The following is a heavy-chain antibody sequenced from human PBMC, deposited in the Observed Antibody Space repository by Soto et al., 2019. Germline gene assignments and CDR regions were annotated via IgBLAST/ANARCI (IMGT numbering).Heavy chain of an antibody. V-gene: IGHV2-70*01. CDR3: ARPYSSYDFWSGYPRGLYYYYGMDV. D-gene: IGHD3-3*01. J-gene: IGHJ6*02. CDR2: IDWDDDK. Sequence: GXGPTLVNPTQSLTLTCTFSGFSLSTSGMCVSWIRQPPGKALECLALIDWDDDKYYSTSLKTRLTISKDTSKNQVVLTMTKMDPVDTATYYCARPYSSYDFWSGYPRGLYYYYGMDVWGQGTTVTGSS. CDR1: GFSLSTSGMC.